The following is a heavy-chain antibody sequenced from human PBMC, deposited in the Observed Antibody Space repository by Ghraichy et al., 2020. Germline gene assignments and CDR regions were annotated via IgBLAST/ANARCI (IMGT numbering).Heavy chain of an antibody. D-gene: IGHD3-22*01. CDR1: RVPFSGHS. Sequence: SETLSLTCTDHRVPFSGHSWTLIRQPPGLGLEWIGEINHSGSTNYNPSLKSRVTISVDTSKNQFSLKLSSVTAADPAVYYCARGGGYYYDSSGYYYFDYWGQGTPVTVSS. J-gene: IGHJ4*02. CDR3: ARGGGYYYDSSGYYYFDY. V-gene: IGHV4-34*01. CDR2: INHSGST.